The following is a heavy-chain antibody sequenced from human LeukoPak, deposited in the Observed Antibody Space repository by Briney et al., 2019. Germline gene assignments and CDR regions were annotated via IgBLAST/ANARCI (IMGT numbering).Heavy chain of an antibody. CDR1: GFTFSNAW. CDR3: ARDPGAAAGTALLDY. V-gene: IGHV3-30-3*01. J-gene: IGHJ4*02. CDR2: ISYDGSNK. D-gene: IGHD6-13*01. Sequence: GGSLRLSCAASGFTFSNAWMSWVRQAPGKGLEWVAVISYDGSNKYYADSVKGRFTISRDNSKNTLYLQMNSLRAEDTAVYYCARDPGAAAGTALLDYWGQGTLVTVSS.